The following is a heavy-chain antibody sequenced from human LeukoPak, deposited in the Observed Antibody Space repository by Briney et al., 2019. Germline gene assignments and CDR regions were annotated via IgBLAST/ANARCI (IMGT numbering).Heavy chain of an antibody. D-gene: IGHD6-19*01. Sequence: PGGSLRLSCAASGFTFSNYGMHWVRQAPGKGLEWVAVIWYDGSNEYYADSVKGRFTISRDNSKNTLYLQTNSLRAEDTAVYYCASGSDSSGWYGVPYWGQGTLVTVSS. CDR3: ASGSDSSGWYGVPY. CDR2: IWYDGSNE. CDR1: GFTFSNYG. V-gene: IGHV3-33*01. J-gene: IGHJ4*02.